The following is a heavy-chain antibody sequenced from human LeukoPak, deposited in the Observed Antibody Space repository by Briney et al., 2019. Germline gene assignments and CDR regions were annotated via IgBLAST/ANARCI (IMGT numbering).Heavy chain of an antibody. CDR1: GFTFSSCA. D-gene: IGHD3-16*01. Sequence: GGSLRLSCAASGFTFSSCAMHWVRQAPGKGLEWVAVISYDGSNKYYADSVKGRFTISRDNSKNTLYLQMNSLRAEDTAVYYCARDLGDDYVWGSYDWFDPWGQGTLVTVSS. CDR2: ISYDGSNK. V-gene: IGHV3-30-3*01. J-gene: IGHJ5*02. CDR3: ARDLGDDYVWGSYDWFDP.